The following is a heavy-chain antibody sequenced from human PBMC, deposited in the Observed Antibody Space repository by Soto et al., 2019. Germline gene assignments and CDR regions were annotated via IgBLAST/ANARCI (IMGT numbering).Heavy chain of an antibody. CDR2: ISSSSTTI. CDR3: ARAVMSTSCMDV. CDR1: GFTFSSFS. Sequence: GGSLRLSCAASGFTFSSFSMNWVRQAPGKGLEWVSYISSSSTTIYYVDSVKGRFTISRDNAKNSLYLQMNSLRAEDTAVYYCARAVMSTSCMDVWGKGTTVTVSS. J-gene: IGHJ6*03. D-gene: IGHD2-2*01. V-gene: IGHV3-48*04.